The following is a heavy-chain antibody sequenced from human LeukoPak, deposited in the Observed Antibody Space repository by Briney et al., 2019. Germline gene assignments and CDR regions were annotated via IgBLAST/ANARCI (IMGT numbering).Heavy chain of an antibody. V-gene: IGHV4-59*01. Sequence: SETLSLTCTVSGGSISSYYWSWIRQPPGKGLEWIGYIYYSGSTNCNPSLKSRVTISVDTSKNRFSLKLSSVTAADTAVYYCARGNYVHNWFDPWGQGTLVTVSS. CDR2: IYYSGST. D-gene: IGHD3-16*01. J-gene: IGHJ5*02. CDR3: ARGNYVHNWFDP. CDR1: GGSISSYY.